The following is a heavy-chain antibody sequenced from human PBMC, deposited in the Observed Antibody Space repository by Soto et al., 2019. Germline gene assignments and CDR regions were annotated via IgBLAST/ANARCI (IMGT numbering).Heavy chain of an antibody. V-gene: IGHV3-53*01. CDR2: LYSEDGT. Sequence: DVQLVESGGGLIQPGGSLRLSCAASGLTIRGKTYMTWVRQAPGKGLEWLSALYSEDGTFYADSVKGRFTISRDYSKNTVYLQRNTLTTEITTVYYFVRWREREHAVYVWGQGTVVTISS. J-gene: IGHJ3*01. D-gene: IGHD1-1*01. CDR1: GLTIRGKTY. CDR3: VRWREREHAVYV.